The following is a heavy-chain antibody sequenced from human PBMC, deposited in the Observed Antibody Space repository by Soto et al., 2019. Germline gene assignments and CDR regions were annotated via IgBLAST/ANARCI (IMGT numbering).Heavy chain of an antibody. CDR2: IIPIFGTA. J-gene: IGHJ4*02. Sequence: QVQLVQSGAEVKKPGSSVKVSCKASGGTFSSYAISWVRQAPGQGLEWMGGIIPIFGTANYAQKFQGRVTITADESTSTAYMELSSLGSEDTAVYYCARGGAAAMIVLAERGVFDYWGQGTLVTVSS. V-gene: IGHV1-69*01. CDR3: ARGGAAAMIVLAERGVFDY. D-gene: IGHD3-22*01. CDR1: GGTFSSYA.